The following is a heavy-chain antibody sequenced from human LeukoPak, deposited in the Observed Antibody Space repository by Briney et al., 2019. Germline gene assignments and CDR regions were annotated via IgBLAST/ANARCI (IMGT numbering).Heavy chain of an antibody. J-gene: IGHJ5*02. CDR1: GGSISSYY. Sequence: SETPSLTCTVSGGSISSYYWSWIRQPPGKGLEWIGYIYYSGSTNYNPSLKSRVTISVDTSKNQFSLKLSSVTAADTAVYYCARETVAKTFDPWGQGTLVTVSS. CDR2: IYYSGST. V-gene: IGHV4-59*01. CDR3: ARETVAKTFDP. D-gene: IGHD6-19*01.